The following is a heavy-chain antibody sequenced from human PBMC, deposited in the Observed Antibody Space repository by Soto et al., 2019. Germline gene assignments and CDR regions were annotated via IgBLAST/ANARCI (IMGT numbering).Heavy chain of an antibody. Sequence: QVQLVQSGAEVKNPGASVKVSCKASGYTLTTYGISWVRQAPGQGLEWMGWISVYNGNTNYAQKVQGRVTMTTDTSTSTDYMELRSLKSDDTAVYYCARVIGAKELHGMDVWGQGTTVTVSS. J-gene: IGHJ6*02. CDR1: GYTLTTYG. D-gene: IGHD1-26*01. CDR3: ARVIGAKELHGMDV. CDR2: ISVYNGNT. V-gene: IGHV1-18*01.